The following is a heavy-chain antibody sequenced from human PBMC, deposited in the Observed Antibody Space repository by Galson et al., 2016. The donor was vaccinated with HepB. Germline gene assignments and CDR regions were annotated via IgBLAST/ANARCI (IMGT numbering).Heavy chain of an antibody. CDR3: AKDQMTTGIRYYYYGMDV. V-gene: IGHV3-23*01. D-gene: IGHD4-17*01. Sequence: SLRLSCAASGFTFSNYAIIWVRQAPGKGLEWVSAITGSAETTYYADSVQGRFIISRDNSKNTLYLQMNSLRAEDTAVYYCAKDQMTTGIRYYYYGMDVCGKGTTVTVSS. CDR2: ITGSAETT. J-gene: IGHJ6*04. CDR1: GFTFSNYA.